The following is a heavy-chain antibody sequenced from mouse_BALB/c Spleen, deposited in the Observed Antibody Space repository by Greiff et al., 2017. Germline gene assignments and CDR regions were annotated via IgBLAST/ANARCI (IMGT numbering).Heavy chain of an antibody. J-gene: IGHJ4*01. D-gene: IGHD2-3*01. V-gene: IGHV1-20*02. CDR1: GYSFTGYF. CDR3: ARLDGYYYAMDY. Sequence: AQLQQSGPELVKPGASVKISCKASGYSFTGYFMNWVMQSHGKSLEWIGRINPYNGDTFYNQKFKGKATLTVDKSSCTAHMELRSLASEDSAVYYCARLDGYYYAMDYWGQGTSVTVSS. CDR2: INPYNGDT.